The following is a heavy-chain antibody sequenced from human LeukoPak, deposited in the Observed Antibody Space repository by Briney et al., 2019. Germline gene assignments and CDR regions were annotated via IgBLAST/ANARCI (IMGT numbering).Heavy chain of an antibody. J-gene: IGHJ1*01. CDR2: ISGSGGST. CDR1: GFTFSSYG. CDR3: AAPSGWFEYFQH. Sequence: GSLRLSCAASGFTFSSYGMSWVRQAPGKGLEWVSAISGSGGSTYYADSVKGRFTISRDNSKNTLYLQMNSLRAEDTAVYYCAAPSGWFEYFQHWGQGTLVTVSS. V-gene: IGHV3-23*01. D-gene: IGHD6-19*01.